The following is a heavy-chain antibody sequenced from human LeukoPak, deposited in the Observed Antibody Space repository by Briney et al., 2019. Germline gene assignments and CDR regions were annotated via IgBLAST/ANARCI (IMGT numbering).Heavy chain of an antibody. J-gene: IGHJ4*02. CDR1: GYSFSSSG. V-gene: IGHV1-18*01. D-gene: IGHD6-19*01. CDR2: ISAYNGNT. CDR3: ARDVTVADT. Sequence: ASVKVSCKASGYSFSSSGLSSVRQAPRQRPGWMGGISAYNGNTKYAQRLQGRVTLTTDTSTSTAYMELRSLRSDDTAVYYCARDVTVADTWGQGPLVTVSS.